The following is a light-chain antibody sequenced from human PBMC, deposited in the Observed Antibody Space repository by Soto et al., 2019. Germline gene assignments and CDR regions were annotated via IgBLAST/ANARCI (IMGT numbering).Light chain of an antibody. CDR2: DVV. CDR3: SSYTTRNTEV. V-gene: IGLV2-14*03. J-gene: IGLJ1*01. Sequence: QSALPQPASVSGSPGQSITISCAGTSSDIGAYNYVSWYQHLPGKAPKLIIYDVVTRPSGISTRFSASKSGNTASLTISGLQAEDEADYYCSSYTTRNTEVFGTGTKVTVL. CDR1: SSDIGAYNY.